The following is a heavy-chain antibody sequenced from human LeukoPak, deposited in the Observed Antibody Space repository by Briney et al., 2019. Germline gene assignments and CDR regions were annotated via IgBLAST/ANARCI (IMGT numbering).Heavy chain of an antibody. CDR2: IYTSGST. CDR3: ARGYQQLVGPYYYYGMDV. J-gene: IGHJ6*02. CDR1: GGSTSSYY. D-gene: IGHD6-13*01. V-gene: IGHV4-4*07. Sequence: SETLSLTCTVSGGSTSSYYWSWIRQPAGKGLEWIGRIYTSGSTNYNPSLKSRVTMSVDTSKNQFSLTLSSVTAADTAVYYCARGYQQLVGPYYYYGMDVWGQGTTVTVSS.